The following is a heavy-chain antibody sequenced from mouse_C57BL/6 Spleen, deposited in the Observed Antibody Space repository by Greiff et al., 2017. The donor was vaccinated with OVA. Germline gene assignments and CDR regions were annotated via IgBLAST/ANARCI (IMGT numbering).Heavy chain of an antibody. CDR2: IDPANGNT. CDR1: GFNIKNTY. Sequence: EVQLQPSLAELVRPGASVKLSCTASGFNIKNTYMHWVKQRPEQGLEWIGRIDPANGNTKYAPKFQGKATITADTSSNTAYLQLSSLTSEDTAIYYCATITTVVAPLQYFDVWGTGTTVTVSS. D-gene: IGHD1-1*01. V-gene: IGHV14-3*01. CDR3: ATITTVVAPLQYFDV. J-gene: IGHJ1*03.